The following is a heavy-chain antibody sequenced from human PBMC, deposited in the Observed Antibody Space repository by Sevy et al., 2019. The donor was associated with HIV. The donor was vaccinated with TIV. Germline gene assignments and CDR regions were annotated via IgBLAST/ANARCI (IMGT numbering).Heavy chain of an antibody. CDR2: MSGSDDSGGDDAI. Sequence: GGSLRLSCTASGFTLSDYYISWIRQAPGKGLQWISYMSGSDDSGGDDAINYEDAVKSRFTISRDNAKNTLYLQMSSRRAADKAVYYCATDHVKDGKGGDYYYHAMDVWGRGTTVTVS. CDR3: ATDHVKDGKGGDYYYHAMDV. J-gene: IGHJ6*02. V-gene: IGHV3-11*01. CDR1: GFTLSDYY. D-gene: IGHD3-16*01.